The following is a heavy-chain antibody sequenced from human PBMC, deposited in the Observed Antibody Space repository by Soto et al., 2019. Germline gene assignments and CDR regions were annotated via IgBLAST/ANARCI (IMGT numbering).Heavy chain of an antibody. J-gene: IGHJ4*02. CDR2: ISAYNGNT. Sequence: SVKVSCKASCYTFTSYGISWVRQAPVQGLEWMGWISAYNGNTNYAQKLQGRVTMTTDTSTSTAYMELRSLRSEDTAVYYCAREQEFESDTLTGYYLGPHFDYWGQGTLVTVYS. V-gene: IGHV1-18*04. CDR1: CYTFTSYG. CDR3: AREQEFESDTLTGYYLGPHFDY. D-gene: IGHD3-9*01.